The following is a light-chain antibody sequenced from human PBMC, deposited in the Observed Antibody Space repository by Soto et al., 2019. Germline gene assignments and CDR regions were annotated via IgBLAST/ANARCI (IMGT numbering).Light chain of an antibody. J-gene: IGKJ4*01. CDR3: QQYNNGPPLT. CDR2: GAS. CDR1: QSVSSN. V-gene: IGKV3-15*01. Sequence: EIVMTQSPATLSVSPGERATLSCRASQSVSSNLAWYQEKPGQAPRLLIYGASTRATGIPARFSGSASGTEFTLTISSLQSEDFAVYYCQQYNNGPPLTFGGGTKVEIK.